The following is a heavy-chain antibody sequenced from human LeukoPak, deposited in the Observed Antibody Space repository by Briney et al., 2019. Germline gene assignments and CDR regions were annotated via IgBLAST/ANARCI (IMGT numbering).Heavy chain of an antibody. Sequence: GRSLRLSCAASGFTFSSYGMHWVRQAPGKGLEWVAVIWYDGSNKYYADSVKGRFTISRDNSKNTLYLQMNSLRAEDTVVYYCARDQRALGYSYGFDYWGQGTLVTVSS. CDR2: IWYDGSNK. V-gene: IGHV3-33*01. D-gene: IGHD5-18*01. CDR1: GFTFSSYG. CDR3: ARDQRALGYSYGFDY. J-gene: IGHJ4*02.